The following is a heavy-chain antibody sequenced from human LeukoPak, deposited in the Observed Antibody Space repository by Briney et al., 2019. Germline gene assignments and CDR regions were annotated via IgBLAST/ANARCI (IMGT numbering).Heavy chain of an antibody. CDR1: GFTFSSYA. CDR2: ISGSGTTT. CDR3: AKGGPRGLYYFDY. Sequence: GGSLRLSCAASGFTFSSYAMNWVRQAPGKGLEWVSAISGSGTTTYYADSLKGRFTISRDNSKNTLYPQMNSLRAEDTAVYYCAKGGPRGLYYFDYWGQGTLVTVSS. V-gene: IGHV3-23*01. D-gene: IGHD3-10*01. J-gene: IGHJ4*02.